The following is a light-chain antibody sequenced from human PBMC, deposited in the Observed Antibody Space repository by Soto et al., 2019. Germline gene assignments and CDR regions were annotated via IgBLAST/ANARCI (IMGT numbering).Light chain of an antibody. Sequence: QLVLTQSPSASASLGASVKLTCTLSSGHSSYAIAWHQQQPEKGPRYLMKLNSDGSHTKGDVIPDRFSGSSSGAERYLTISSLQSEDEADYYCQTWGTDIKGVFGGGTKLTV. J-gene: IGLJ2*01. V-gene: IGLV4-69*01. CDR3: QTWGTDIKGV. CDR2: LNSDGSH. CDR1: SGHSSYA.